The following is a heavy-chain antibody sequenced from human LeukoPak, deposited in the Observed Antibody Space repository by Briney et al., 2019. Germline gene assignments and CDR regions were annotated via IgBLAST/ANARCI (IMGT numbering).Heavy chain of an antibody. CDR3: AHRKGDSWYEY. Sequence: SGGTLVNPTQTLTLTCTFSGFSLTPRGAGVGWIRLPPGKALEWLALIYWDDDGRLSPFLKSRLTITKDTSKNQVVLTMTNMDPVDTATYYCAHRKGDSWYEYWGQGTLVTVSS. CDR1: GFSLTPRGAG. D-gene: IGHD6-13*01. V-gene: IGHV2-5*02. J-gene: IGHJ4*02. CDR2: IYWDDDG.